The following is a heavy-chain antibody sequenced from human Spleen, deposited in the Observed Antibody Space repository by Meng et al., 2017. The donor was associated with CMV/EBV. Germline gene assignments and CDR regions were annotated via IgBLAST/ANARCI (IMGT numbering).Heavy chain of an antibody. CDR1: GSTFSSYG. Sequence: CAESGSTFSSYGLEWVRQAPGKGLEWVANVQYDGTNTYSADSVNGRLTISRDNSKNTLYLQMNSLRAEDTAVYYCVRGEYSGSYFDSWGQGTLVTVSS. CDR2: VQYDGTNT. CDR3: VRGEYSGSYFDS. V-gene: IGHV3-30*02. J-gene: IGHJ4*02. D-gene: IGHD1-26*01.